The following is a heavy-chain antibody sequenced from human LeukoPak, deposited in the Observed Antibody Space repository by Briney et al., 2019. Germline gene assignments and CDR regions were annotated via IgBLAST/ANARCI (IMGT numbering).Heavy chain of an antibody. Sequence: PGRSLRLSCSASGFTFRDYTVSWFRQAPGKGLEWVSVIYSGGSTYYADSVKGRFTISRDNSKNTLYLQMNSLRAEDTAVYYCARLTNGVEPFDYWGQGTLVTVSS. D-gene: IGHD3-3*01. V-gene: IGHV3-53*01. CDR1: GFTFRDYT. J-gene: IGHJ4*02. CDR3: ARLTNGVEPFDY. CDR2: IYSGGST.